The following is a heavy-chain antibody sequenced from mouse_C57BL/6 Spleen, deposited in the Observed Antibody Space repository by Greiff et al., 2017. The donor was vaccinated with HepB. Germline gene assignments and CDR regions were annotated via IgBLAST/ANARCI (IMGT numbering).Heavy chain of an antibody. CDR1: GYTFTSYW. J-gene: IGHJ2*01. V-gene: IGHV1-69*01. D-gene: IGHD1-1*01. Sequence: QVQLQQPGAELVMPGASVKLSCKASGYTFTSYWMHWVKQRPGQGLEWIGEIDPSDSYTNYNQKFKGKSTLTVDKSSSPAYMQLSSLTSEDSAVYYCARGRSYFDYWGQGTTLAVSS. CDR3: ARGRSYFDY. CDR2: IDPSDSYT.